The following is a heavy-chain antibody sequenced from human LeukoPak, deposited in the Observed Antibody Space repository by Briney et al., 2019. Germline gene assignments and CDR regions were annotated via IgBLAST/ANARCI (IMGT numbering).Heavy chain of an antibody. J-gene: IGHJ4*02. CDR2: ISSGSATI. CDR1: GFTFSSYS. V-gene: IGHV3-48*01. Sequence: PGGSLRLSCSASGFTFSSYSMNWVRQAPGKGLEWVSYISSGSATIYYAGSVKGRFTISRDNSKNTLYLQMNSLRAEDTAVYYCAKAGDWGQGTLVTVSS. D-gene: IGHD3-10*01. CDR3: AKAGD.